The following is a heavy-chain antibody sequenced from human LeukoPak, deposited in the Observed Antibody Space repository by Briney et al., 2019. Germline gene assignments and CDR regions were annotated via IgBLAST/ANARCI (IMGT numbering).Heavy chain of an antibody. CDR2: ISGSGGST. J-gene: IGHJ4*02. D-gene: IGHD3-9*01. V-gene: IGHV3-23*01. CDR1: GFTFSSYA. CDR3: ASPGYDLLPPLDY. Sequence: GGSLRLSCAASGFTFSSYAMSWVRQAPGKGLEWVSAISGSGGSTYYADSVKGRFTISRDNAKNTLYLQTNSLRAEDTAVYYCASPGYDLLPPLDYWGQGTLVTVSS.